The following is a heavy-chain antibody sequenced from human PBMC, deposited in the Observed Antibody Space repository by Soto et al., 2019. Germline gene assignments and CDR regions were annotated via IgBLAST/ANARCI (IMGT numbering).Heavy chain of an antibody. Sequence: QVQLQESGPGLVKPSETLSLTCTVSGGSISSYYWRWIRQPPGKGLEWIGYIYYSGSTNYNPSLKSRVTISVDTSKNQFSLKLSSVTAADTAVYYCASAWGYYFDYWGQGTLVTVSS. CDR2: IYYSGST. V-gene: IGHV4-59*01. J-gene: IGHJ4*02. D-gene: IGHD3-16*01. CDR1: GGSISSYY. CDR3: ASAWGYYFDY.